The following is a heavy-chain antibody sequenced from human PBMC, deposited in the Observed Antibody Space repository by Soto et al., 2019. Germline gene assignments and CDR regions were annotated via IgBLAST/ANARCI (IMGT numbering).Heavy chain of an antibody. J-gene: IGHJ6*02. D-gene: IGHD3-22*01. CDR1: GFTFSSYS. CDR3: ARDNYDSSDLDYGMDV. V-gene: IGHV3-21*01. Sequence: GGSLRLSCAASGFTFSSYSMNWVRQAPGKGLEWVSSISSSSSYIYYADSVKGRFTISRDNAKNSLYLQMNSLRAEDTAVYYCARDNYDSSDLDYGMDVWGQGTTVTVSS. CDR2: ISSSSSYI.